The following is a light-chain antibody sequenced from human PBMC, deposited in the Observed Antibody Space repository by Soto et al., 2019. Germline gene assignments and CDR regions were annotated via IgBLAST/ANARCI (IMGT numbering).Light chain of an antibody. CDR3: QQYNVWPLT. J-gene: IGKJ4*01. Sequence: EIVMTQSPATLSVSPGERATLSCRASQSVSSNLAWYQKKPGQTPKLLIYVATTRATAIPARFSGSGSGTEFTLTISSLQSEDFAVYYCQQYNVWPLTFGGGTKVEFK. CDR1: QSVSSN. CDR2: VAT. V-gene: IGKV3-15*01.